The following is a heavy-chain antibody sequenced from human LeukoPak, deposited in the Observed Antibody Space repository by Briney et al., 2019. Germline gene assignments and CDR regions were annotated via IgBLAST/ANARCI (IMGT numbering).Heavy chain of an antibody. CDR1: GFTFDDYG. J-gene: IGHJ3*02. Sequence: PGGSLRLSCAASGFTFDDYGMSWVRQAPGKGLEWVSGINWNGGSTGYADSVKGRFTISRDNAKNSLYLQMNSLRAEDTAVYYCARAPVGSSGYYRANDDAFDIWGQGTMVTVSS. D-gene: IGHD3-22*01. CDR3: ARAPVGSSGYYRANDDAFDI. CDR2: INWNGGST. V-gene: IGHV3-20*04.